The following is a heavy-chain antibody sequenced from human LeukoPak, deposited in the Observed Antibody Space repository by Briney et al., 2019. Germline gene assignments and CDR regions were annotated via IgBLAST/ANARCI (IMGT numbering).Heavy chain of an antibody. D-gene: IGHD3-10*01. V-gene: IGHV1-69*04. CDR3: ARVYYYGSGSPISSRAFDI. Sequence: GASVKVSCKASGYTFTDYYMHWVRQAPGQGLEWMGRIIPILGIANYAQKFQGRVTITADKSTSTAYMELSSLRSEDTAVYYCARVYYYGSGSPISSRAFDIWGQGTMVTVSS. CDR1: GYTFTDYY. CDR2: IIPILGIA. J-gene: IGHJ3*02.